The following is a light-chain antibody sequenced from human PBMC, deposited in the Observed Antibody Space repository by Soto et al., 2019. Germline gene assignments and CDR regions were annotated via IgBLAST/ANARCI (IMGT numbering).Light chain of an antibody. J-gene: IGKJ5*01. Sequence: EIVLTQSPGTLSLSPGESATLSCRTSQTTSGKYLAWYQHRPGLAPRLLVYGASRRATGIPDRFRGSGSGTEFTLTISGLEPEDFAVYFCQHYGSSPPVTFGQGTRLEI. V-gene: IGKV3-20*01. CDR2: GAS. CDR1: QTTSGKY. CDR3: QHYGSSPPVT.